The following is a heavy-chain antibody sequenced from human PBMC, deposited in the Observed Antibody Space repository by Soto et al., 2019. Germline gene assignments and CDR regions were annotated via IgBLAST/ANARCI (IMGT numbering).Heavy chain of an antibody. J-gene: IGHJ4*02. CDR1: GFTFISYA. V-gene: IGHV3-30-3*01. D-gene: IGHD3-16*01. CDR3: ARDEYYDPSGPPYDY. Sequence: GGSLRLACAASGFTFISYAMHWVRQAPGKGLEWVAVISSDGTKRYYADSVKGRFTISRDNSKNTLFLQMNSLRTEDTAVYYCARDEYYDPSGPPYDYWGQGSLVTVSS. CDR2: ISSDGTKR.